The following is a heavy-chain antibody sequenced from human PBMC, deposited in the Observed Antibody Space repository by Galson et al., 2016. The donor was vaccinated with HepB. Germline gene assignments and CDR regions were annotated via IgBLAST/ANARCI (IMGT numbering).Heavy chain of an antibody. V-gene: IGHV1-18*01. J-gene: IGHJ4*02. CDR2: ISTSNGDT. CDR1: GYTFNTYS. CDR3: ARGGPPSLTSFYDTTAYSY. Sequence: SVKVSCKASGYTFNTYSINWVRQAPGQGLEWMGWISTSNGDTKYIQKVQGRVTLTTDTSTSTAYMELRSLRSDDTAVYYCARGGPPSLTSFYDTTAYSYWGQGTLVTVSS. D-gene: IGHD3-22*01.